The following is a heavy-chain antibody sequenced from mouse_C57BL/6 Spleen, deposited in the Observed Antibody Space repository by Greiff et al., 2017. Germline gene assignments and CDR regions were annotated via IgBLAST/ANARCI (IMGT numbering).Heavy chain of an antibody. CDR1: GYAFSSYW. CDR3: ARKGGYDDAMDY. J-gene: IGHJ4*01. CDR2: IYPGDGDT. D-gene: IGHD2-3*01. Sequence: VQLQQSGAELVKPGASVKISCKASGYAFSSYWMNWVKQRPGKGLEWIGQIYPGDGDTNYNGKFKGKATLTADKSSSTAYMQLSSLTSEDSAVYFCARKGGYDDAMDYWGQGTSVTVSS. V-gene: IGHV1-80*01.